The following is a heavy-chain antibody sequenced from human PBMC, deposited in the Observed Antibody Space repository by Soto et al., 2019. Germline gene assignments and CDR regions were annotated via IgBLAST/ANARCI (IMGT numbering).Heavy chain of an antibody. CDR2: TYYRSKWYN. CDR1: GDSVSSNSAA. D-gene: IGHD3-22*01. CDR3: ARAKGLNYYDSSGLNWFDP. V-gene: IGHV6-1*01. Sequence: SQTLSLTCVISGDSVSSNSAAWNWIRQSPSRGLEWLGRTYYRSKWYNDYAVSVKSRITINPDTSKNQFSLQLSSVTPEDTAVYYCARAKGLNYYDSSGLNWFDPWGQGTLVTVSS. J-gene: IGHJ5*02.